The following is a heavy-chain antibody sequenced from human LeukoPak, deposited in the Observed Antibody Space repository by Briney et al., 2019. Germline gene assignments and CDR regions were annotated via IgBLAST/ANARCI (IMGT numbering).Heavy chain of an antibody. CDR2: IYYSGTT. J-gene: IGHJ4*02. V-gene: IGHV4-30-4*01. Sequence: SETLSLTCTVSGGSISSGDYYWSWIRQSPGKGLEWIGHIYYSGTTYYNPSLKSRLTISVDTSKNQFSLKLTSVTAADTAVYYCARNMLTGYYKPTYFDSWGQGTLVTVSS. CDR3: ARNMLTGYYKPTYFDS. D-gene: IGHD3-9*01. CDR1: GGSISSGDYY.